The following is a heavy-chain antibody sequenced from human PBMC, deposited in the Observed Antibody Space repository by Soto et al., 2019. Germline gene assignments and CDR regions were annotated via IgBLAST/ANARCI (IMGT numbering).Heavy chain of an antibody. CDR2: VSSTGST. V-gene: IGHV4-4*07. CDR3: ARGVPAAGTDWFDP. Sequence: SETLSLTCTVSGGSISNYYWSWIRQPAEKRLEWIGRVSSTGSTYYNPSLKSRVTISVDTSKNQVSLNLTSVTAADTAVYYCARGVPAAGTDWFDPWGQGTLVTVSS. CDR1: GGSISNYY. D-gene: IGHD6-13*01. J-gene: IGHJ5*02.